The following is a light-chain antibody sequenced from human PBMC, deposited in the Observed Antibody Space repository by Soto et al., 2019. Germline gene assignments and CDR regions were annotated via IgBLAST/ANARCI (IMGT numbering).Light chain of an antibody. J-gene: IGLJ2*01. V-gene: IGLV9-49*01. CDR1: SGYSNYK. CDR2: VGTGGIVG. Sequence: QSVLTQPPSASASLGASVTLTCTLSSGYSNYKVDWYQQRPGKGPRFVMRVGTGGIVGSKGDGIPDRFSVLGSGLNRYLTIKNIHEEDERDYPCGADHGSGSNFVVVFGGGTKVTVL. CDR3: GADHGSGSNFVVV.